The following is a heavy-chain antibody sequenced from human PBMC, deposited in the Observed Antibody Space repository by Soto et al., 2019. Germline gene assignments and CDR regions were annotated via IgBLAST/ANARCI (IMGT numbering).Heavy chain of an antibody. CDR3: ARDRPSNGYNYGDY. V-gene: IGHV3-30*04. CDR2: ISFDGRNT. D-gene: IGHD5-18*01. Sequence: QVQLVESGGGVVQPGRSLRLSCAASGFSFNSYAMHWVRQAPGKGMEWVAVISFDGRNTYYADSVKGRFTISRDNSKNALYVEMNSLRPDDTAVYYCARDRPSNGYNYGDYWGQGTLVTVSS. CDR1: GFSFNSYA. J-gene: IGHJ4*02.